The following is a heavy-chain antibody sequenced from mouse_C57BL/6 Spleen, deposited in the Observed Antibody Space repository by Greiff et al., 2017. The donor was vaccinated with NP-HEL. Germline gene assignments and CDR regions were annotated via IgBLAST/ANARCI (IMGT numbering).Heavy chain of an antibody. J-gene: IGHJ2*01. CDR1: GYTFTSYW. CDR3: AKGGSGPYYFDY. Sequence: QVQLQQPGAELVKPGASVKMSCKASGYTFTSYWITWVKQRPGQGLEWIGVIYPGSGSTNYNEKFKSKATLTVDTSSSTAYMQLSSLTSEDSAVYYCAKGGSGPYYFDYWGQGTTLTVSS. CDR2: IYPGSGST. V-gene: IGHV1-55*01. D-gene: IGHD3-2*02.